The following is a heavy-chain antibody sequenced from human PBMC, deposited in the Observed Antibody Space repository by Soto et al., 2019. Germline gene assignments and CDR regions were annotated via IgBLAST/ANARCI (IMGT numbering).Heavy chain of an antibody. V-gene: IGHV3-15*01. Sequence: PGGSLRLSCAASGFTFSNAWMSWVRQAPGKGLEWVGRIKSKTDGGTTDYDAPVKGRFTISRDDSKNTLYLQMNSLKTEDTAVYFCTTYYGDYVYYYYYYYMDVWGKGTTVTVSS. D-gene: IGHD4-17*01. CDR2: IKSKTDGGTT. CDR1: GFTFSNAW. J-gene: IGHJ6*03. CDR3: TTYYGDYVYYYYYYYMDV.